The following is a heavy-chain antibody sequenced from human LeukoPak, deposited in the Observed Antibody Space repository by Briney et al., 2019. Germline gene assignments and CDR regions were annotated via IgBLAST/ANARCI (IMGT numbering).Heavy chain of an antibody. D-gene: IGHD6-13*01. CDR2: IKQDGSEK. J-gene: IGHJ4*02. CDR3: ARFRSSWYAGEPDY. CDR1: GFTLSSYW. V-gene: IGHV3-7*01. Sequence: GGSLRLSCAASGFTLSSYWISWVRHVPGNGLEWVSNIKQDGSEKYYVDSGKGRFTISRDNAKNSLCLQMTRLRAEVTSVAYGARFRSSWYAGEPDYWGQGTLVTVSS.